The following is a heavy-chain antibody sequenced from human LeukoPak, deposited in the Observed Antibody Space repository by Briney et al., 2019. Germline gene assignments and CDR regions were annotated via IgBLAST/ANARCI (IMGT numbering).Heavy chain of an antibody. CDR2: IDGSSSNM. D-gene: IGHD3-22*01. CDR1: GFFFSDYY. CDR3: VRAYTRGYSDDFDY. Sequence: GGSLRLSCAASGFFFSDYYMGWMRQAPGKGLEWVSYIDGSSSNMYYADSVKGRFTISRDNAKNSLYLQMNSLRGEDTAVYYCVRAYTRGYSDDFDYWGQGTLVTVSS. J-gene: IGHJ4*02. V-gene: IGHV3-11*01.